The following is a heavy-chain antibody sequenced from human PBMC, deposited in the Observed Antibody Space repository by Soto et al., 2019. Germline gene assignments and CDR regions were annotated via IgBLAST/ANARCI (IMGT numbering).Heavy chain of an antibody. V-gene: IGHV3-21*01. CDR3: ARDRGYDAHDYYYNAMDV. D-gene: IGHD3-10*01. J-gene: IGHJ6*02. Sequence: EVQLVESGGGLVKPGGSLRLSCISSGFTFRTYTINWVRQAPGKGLEWVSGIRGFSPYTFYAESVKGRFTISRDNAKNSVFLQMDSLRAEDTAVYYCARDRGYDAHDYYYNAMDVWGQGTTVTVSS. CDR2: IRGFSPYT. CDR1: GFTFRTYT.